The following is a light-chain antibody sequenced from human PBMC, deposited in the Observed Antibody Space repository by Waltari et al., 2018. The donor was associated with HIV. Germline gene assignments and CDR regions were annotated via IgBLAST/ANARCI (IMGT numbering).Light chain of an antibody. CDR2: GAS. Sequence: DFVLTPSPDSLALSVGERATLHCKSSHSLLYSSTSNTYVAWYQQRPGQGPKVLMYGASTREFGVPDRFSGSGSETDFTLTISDVQAEDVAVYYCQQFYSVPYTFGQGTKLEIK. CDR1: HSLLYSSTSNTY. J-gene: IGKJ2*01. CDR3: QQFYSVPYT. V-gene: IGKV4-1*01.